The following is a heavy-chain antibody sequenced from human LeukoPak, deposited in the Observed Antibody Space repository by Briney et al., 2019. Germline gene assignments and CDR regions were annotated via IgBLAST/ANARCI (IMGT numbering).Heavy chain of an antibody. Sequence: GGSLRLSCAASGFTFSSYGMHWVRQAPGKGLEWVAVISYDGSNKYYADSVKGRFTISRDNSMNTLYLQMNSLRAEDTAVYYCAKDLTQQLGRFDYWGQGTLVTVSS. CDR1: GFTFSSYG. CDR3: AKDLTQQLGRFDY. CDR2: ISYDGSNK. V-gene: IGHV3-30*18. J-gene: IGHJ4*02. D-gene: IGHD6-13*01.